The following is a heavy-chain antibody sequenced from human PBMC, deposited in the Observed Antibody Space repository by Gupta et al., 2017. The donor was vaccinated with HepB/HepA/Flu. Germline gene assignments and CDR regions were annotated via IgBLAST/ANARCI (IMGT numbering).Heavy chain of an antibody. Sequence: QVQLQQWGAGLLKPSETLSLTCAVYGGSFSGYYWSWIRQPPGKGLEWIGEINHSGSTNYNPSLKSRVTISVDTSKNQFSLKLSSVTAADTAVYYCARGGYCSGGSCYHAKSYYYYYMDVWGKGTTVTVSS. CDR2: INHSGST. J-gene: IGHJ6*03. CDR3: ARGGYCSGGSCYHAKSYYYYYMDV. D-gene: IGHD2-15*01. CDR1: GGSFSGYY. V-gene: IGHV4-34*01.